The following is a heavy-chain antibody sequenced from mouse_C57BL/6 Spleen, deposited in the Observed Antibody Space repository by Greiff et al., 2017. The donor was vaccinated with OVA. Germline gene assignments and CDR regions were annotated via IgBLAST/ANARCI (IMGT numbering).Heavy chain of an antibody. D-gene: IGHD3-3*01. J-gene: IGHJ2*01. CDR3: ARREGGRGFDY. V-gene: IGHV1-53*01. Sequence: VQLVESGTELVKPGASVKLSCKASGYTFTSYWMHWVKQRPGQGLEWIGNINPSNGGTNYNEKFKSKATLTVDKSSSTAYMQLSSLTSEDSAVYYCARREGGRGFDYWGQGTTLTVSS. CDR2: INPSNGGT. CDR1: GYTFTSYW.